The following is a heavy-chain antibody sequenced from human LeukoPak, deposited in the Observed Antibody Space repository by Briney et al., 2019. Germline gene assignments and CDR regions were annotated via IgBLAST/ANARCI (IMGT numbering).Heavy chain of an antibody. CDR3: ARETYYQYCFDY. D-gene: IGHD2-2*01. CDR1: GFTFSSYA. Sequence: GGSLRLSCAASGFTFSSYAMHWVRQAPGKGLEWVAVISYDGSNKYYADSVKGRFTISRDNSKNTLYLQMNSLRAEDTVLYYCARETYYQYCFDYWGQGTLVTVSS. CDR2: ISYDGSNK. V-gene: IGHV3-30*04. J-gene: IGHJ4*02.